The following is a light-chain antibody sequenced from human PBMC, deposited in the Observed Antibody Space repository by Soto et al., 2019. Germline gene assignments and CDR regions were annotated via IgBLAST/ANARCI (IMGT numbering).Light chain of an antibody. CDR3: AVWDDSLSGRV. J-gene: IGLJ3*02. CDR2: ANN. V-gene: IGLV1-47*01. CDR1: SSNIGSNY. Sequence: QLVLTQPPSASGTPGQRVTISCSGSSSNIGSNYVHWYQQFPGTAPKVLIYANNQRPSGVPDRFSGSKSGTSASLAISGLRSEDEAHYYCAVWDDSLSGRVFGGGTKVTVL.